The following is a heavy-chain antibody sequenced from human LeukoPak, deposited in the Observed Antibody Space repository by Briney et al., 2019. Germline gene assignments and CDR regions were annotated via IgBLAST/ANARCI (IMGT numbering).Heavy chain of an antibody. D-gene: IGHD6-6*01. CDR1: GFTFSNAW. Sequence: GGSLRLSRAASGFTFSNAWMSWGREAPGEGQEWVGRIKSKTDGGTTDYAAPVKGRFTISRDDSTNTPYLQMNSLKTEDTAVYYCTTNEYSSSYTWGQGTLVTVSS. CDR3: TTNEYSSSYT. V-gene: IGHV3-15*01. J-gene: IGHJ5*02. CDR2: IKSKTDGGTT.